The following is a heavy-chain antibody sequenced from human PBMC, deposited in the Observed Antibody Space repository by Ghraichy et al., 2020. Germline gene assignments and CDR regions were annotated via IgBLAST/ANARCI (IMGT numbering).Heavy chain of an antibody. V-gene: IGHV3-30*18. Sequence: LSLTCAASGFTFSSYGMHWVRQAPGKGLEWVAVISYDGSNKYYADSVKGRFTISRDNSKNTLYLQMNSLRAEETAVYYCAKDRGCDGCSGGSCYSCGYYYYGMDVWGQGTTVTVSS. CDR3: AKDRGCDGCSGGSCYSCGYYYYGMDV. D-gene: IGHD2-15*01. CDR2: ISYDGSNK. J-gene: IGHJ6*02. CDR1: GFTFSSYG.